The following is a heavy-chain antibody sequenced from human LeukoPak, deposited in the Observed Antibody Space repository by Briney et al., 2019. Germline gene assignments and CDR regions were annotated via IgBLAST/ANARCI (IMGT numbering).Heavy chain of an antibody. J-gene: IGHJ4*02. CDR2: IYSDGSRT. V-gene: IGHV3-64D*06. CDR3: VKSPGSGWPV. Sequence: GGSLRLSCAASGFTFSSFAMHWVRQAPGKGLEYLSAIYSDGSRTYYADSVKGRFTISRDNSKNTLYFEMSSLRVEDAAVYYCVKSPGSGWPVWGQGTLLTVSS. D-gene: IGHD6-19*01. CDR1: GFTFSSFA.